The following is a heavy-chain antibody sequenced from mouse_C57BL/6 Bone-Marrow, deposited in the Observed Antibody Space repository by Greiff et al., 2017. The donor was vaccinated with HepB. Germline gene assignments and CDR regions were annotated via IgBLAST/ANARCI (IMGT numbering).Heavy chain of an antibody. CDR1: GYAFSSSW. J-gene: IGHJ2*01. Sequence: VKLMESGPELVKPGASVKISCKASGYAFSSSWMNWVKQRPGKGLEWIGRIYPGDGDTNYNGKFKGKATLTADKSSSTAYMQLSSLTSEDSAVYFCARQGYDYDDYWGQGTTLTVSS. CDR2: IYPGDGDT. V-gene: IGHV1-82*01. CDR3: ARQGYDYDDY. D-gene: IGHD2-4*01.